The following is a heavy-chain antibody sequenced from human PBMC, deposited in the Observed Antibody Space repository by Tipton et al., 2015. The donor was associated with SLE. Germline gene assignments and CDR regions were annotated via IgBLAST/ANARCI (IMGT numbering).Heavy chain of an antibody. Sequence: LVQSSETLSLTCTVSGGSVSSGSYYWSWIRQPPGKGLEWIGYIYYSGSTNYDPSLKSRVTISLDTSKNQFSLKLSSVTAADTAVYYCAGYDYSSSDWGQGTLVTVSS. CDR3: AGYDYSSSD. CDR1: GGSVSSGSYY. CDR2: IYYSGST. D-gene: IGHD6-6*01. V-gene: IGHV4-61*01. J-gene: IGHJ4*02.